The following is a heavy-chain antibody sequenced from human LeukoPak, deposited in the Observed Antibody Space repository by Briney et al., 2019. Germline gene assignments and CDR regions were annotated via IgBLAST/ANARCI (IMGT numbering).Heavy chain of an antibody. J-gene: IGHJ4*02. CDR2: IKENGSET. V-gene: IGHV3-7*01. CDR3: ARVDGSSSCPDY. CDR1: GLTFSSYW. D-gene: IGHD6-13*01. Sequence: ARSLSPAWAVAGLTFSSYWMSWVRQAAGNGMEWVANIKENGSETYYVDSVKGRFTISRDNAKNSLYLQMSGLRVEDTAVYYCARVDGSSSCPDYWGQGTLVTVSS.